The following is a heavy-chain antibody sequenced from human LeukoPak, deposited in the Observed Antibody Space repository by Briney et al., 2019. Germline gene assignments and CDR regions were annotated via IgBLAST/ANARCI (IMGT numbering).Heavy chain of an antibody. CDR1: GYTFNSYG. J-gene: IGHJ4*02. Sequence: ASVKVSCKASGYTFNSYGISWVRQAPGQGLEWMGWISDYNGNTNYAQKLQGRVTMTTDTSTSTAYMELRSLRSDDTAVYYCARDWDEYSRSSGVDSWGQGTLVTVSS. V-gene: IGHV1-18*01. CDR2: ISDYNGNT. D-gene: IGHD6-6*01. CDR3: ARDWDEYSRSSGVDS.